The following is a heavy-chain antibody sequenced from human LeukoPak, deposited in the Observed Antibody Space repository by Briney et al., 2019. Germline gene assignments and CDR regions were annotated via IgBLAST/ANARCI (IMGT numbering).Heavy chain of an antibody. J-gene: IGHJ1*01. CDR1: GYSISSGYY. CDR3: ARGDQYSSSSFQH. Sequence: SETLSLTCTVSGYSISSGYYWGWIRQPPGKGLEWIGYIYHSGSTYYNPSLKSRVTISVDRSKNQFSLKLSSVTAADTAVYYCARGDQYSSSSFQHWGQGTLVTVSS. V-gene: IGHV4-38-2*02. CDR2: IYHSGST. D-gene: IGHD6-13*01.